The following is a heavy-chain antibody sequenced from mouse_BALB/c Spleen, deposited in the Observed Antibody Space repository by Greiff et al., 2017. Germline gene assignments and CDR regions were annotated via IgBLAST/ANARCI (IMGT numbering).Heavy chain of an antibody. J-gene: IGHJ3*01. CDR2: ISSGGST. Sequence: EVKLMESGGGLVKPGGSLKLSCAASGFTFSSYAMSWVRQTPEKRLEWVASISSGGSTYYPDSVKGRFTISRDNARNILYLQMSSLRSEDTAMYYCARDDGYPFAYWGQGTLVTVSA. CDR3: ARDDGYPFAY. V-gene: IGHV5-6-5*01. CDR1: GFTFSSYA. D-gene: IGHD2-3*01.